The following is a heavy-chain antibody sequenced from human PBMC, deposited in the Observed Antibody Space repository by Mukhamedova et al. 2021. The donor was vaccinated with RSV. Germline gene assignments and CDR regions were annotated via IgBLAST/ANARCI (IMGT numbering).Heavy chain of an antibody. D-gene: IGHD2-21*02. V-gene: IGHV1-69*01. J-gene: IGHJ3*02. Sequence: QWYQRRVTITADESTSTAYMELSSLRSEDTAVYYCARGGGDRMRFFHIWGQGTMVTVSS. CDR3: ARGGGDRMRFFHI.